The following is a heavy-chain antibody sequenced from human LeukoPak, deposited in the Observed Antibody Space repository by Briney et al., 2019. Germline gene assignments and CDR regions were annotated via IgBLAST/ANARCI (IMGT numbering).Heavy chain of an antibody. CDR1: GFTFSSYA. CDR3: AKSLWSGLGYYYYGMDV. D-gene: IGHD3-3*01. V-gene: IGHV3-23*01. Sequence: PGGSLRLSCAASGFTFSSYAMSWVRQAPGKGLEWVSAISGSGGSTYYADSVKGRFTISRDNPKNTLYLQMNSLRAEDTAVYYCAKSLWSGLGYYYYGMDVWGQGTTVTVSS. J-gene: IGHJ6*02. CDR2: ISGSGGST.